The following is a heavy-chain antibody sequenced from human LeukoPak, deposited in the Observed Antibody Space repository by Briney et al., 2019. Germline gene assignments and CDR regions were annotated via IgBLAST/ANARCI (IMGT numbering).Heavy chain of an antibody. V-gene: IGHV4-59*01. CDR2: IYYSGST. CDR3: ARGEEDYYNF. Sequence: TSETLSLTCTVSGGSISSYYWSWIRQPPGKGLEWIGYIYYSGSTNYNPSLKSRVTISVDTSKNQFSLKLSSATAADTAVYYCARGEEDYYNFWGQGTLVTVSS. D-gene: IGHD1-26*01. CDR1: GGSISSYY. J-gene: IGHJ4*02.